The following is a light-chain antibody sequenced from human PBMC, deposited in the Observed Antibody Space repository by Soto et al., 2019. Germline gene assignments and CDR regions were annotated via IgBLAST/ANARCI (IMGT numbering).Light chain of an antibody. CDR2: AAS. CDR1: HGISNY. CDR3: QKYNSAPQT. V-gene: IGKV1-27*01. Sequence: DIQMTQSPSSLSASVGYRVTITCRASHGISNYLAWYQQKPGKVPKLLIYAASTLQSGVPSRFSGSGSGTDFTLTISSLQPEDVATYYCQKYNSAPQTFGQGTKVDIK. J-gene: IGKJ1*01.